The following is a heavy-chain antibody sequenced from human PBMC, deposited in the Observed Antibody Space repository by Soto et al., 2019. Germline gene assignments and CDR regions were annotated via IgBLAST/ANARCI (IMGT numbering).Heavy chain of an antibody. D-gene: IGHD2-21*02. V-gene: IGHV3-21*01. J-gene: IGHJ6*02. Sequence: GGSLRLSCAASGFSFSTYSMNWVRQASGKGLEWVSSISSRGDTYYADSVKGRFTISRDNAKNSVSLQMDSLRAEDAAVYYCAREETAWPLAYGLDVWGQGTTVTVSS. CDR2: ISSRGDT. CDR1: GFSFSTYS. CDR3: AREETAWPLAYGLDV.